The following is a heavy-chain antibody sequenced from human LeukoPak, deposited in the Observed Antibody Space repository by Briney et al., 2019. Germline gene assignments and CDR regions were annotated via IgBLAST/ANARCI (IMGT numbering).Heavy chain of an antibody. J-gene: IGHJ4*02. CDR3: ARVYYDILTGYSYFDY. V-gene: IGHV1-2*02. CDR2: INPNSGGT. D-gene: IGHD3-9*01. Sequence: VSVKVSCKASGYTFTGYYMHWVRQAPGQGLEWMGWINPNSGGTNYAQKFQGRVTMTRDTSISTAYMELSRLRPDDTAVYYCARVYYDILTGYSYFDYWGQGTLVTVSS. CDR1: GYTFTGYY.